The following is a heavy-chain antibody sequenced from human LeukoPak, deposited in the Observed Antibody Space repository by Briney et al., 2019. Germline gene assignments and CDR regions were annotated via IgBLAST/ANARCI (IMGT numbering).Heavy chain of an antibody. CDR3: ARHGDGYNLLDY. J-gene: IGHJ4*02. V-gene: IGHV4-39*01. CDR1: GASISSSSYY. D-gene: IGHD5-24*01. Sequence: SETLSLTCTVSGASISSSSYYWGWIRQPPGKGLEWIGSIYYSGSTYYNPSLKSRVTISVDTSKNQFSLKLSSVTAADTAVHYCARHGDGYNLLDYWGQGTLVTVSS. CDR2: IYYSGST.